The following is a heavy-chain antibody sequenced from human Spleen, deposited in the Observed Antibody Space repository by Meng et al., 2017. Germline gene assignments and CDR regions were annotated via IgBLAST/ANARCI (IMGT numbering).Heavy chain of an antibody. V-gene: IGHV3-33*01. D-gene: IGHD2-15*01. J-gene: IGHJ4*02. CDR3: ARDPLWSSGASCLDY. Sequence: GESLKISCAASGFTFSSYGMHWVRQAPGKGLEWVAVIWYDGSNKYYADSVKGRFTISRDNSKNTLYLQMNSLRAEDTAVYYCARDPLWSSGASCLDYWGQGTLVTVSS. CDR2: IWYDGSNK. CDR1: GFTFSSYG.